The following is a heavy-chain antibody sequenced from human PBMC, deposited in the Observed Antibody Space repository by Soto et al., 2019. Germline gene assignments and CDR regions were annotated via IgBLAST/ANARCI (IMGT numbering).Heavy chain of an antibody. CDR1: GDSVSGNSVA. Sequence: QTLSLTCAISGDSVSGNSVAWNLSRQSPSRGLEWLGRTYYSSKWYNDYAVSVKSRITINPDTSKNQFSLQLNSVTPEDTAVYYCARESYSGSYYYGMDVWGQGTTVTAP. J-gene: IGHJ6*02. CDR2: TYYSSKWYN. V-gene: IGHV6-1*01. CDR3: ARESYSGSYYYGMDV. D-gene: IGHD1-26*01.